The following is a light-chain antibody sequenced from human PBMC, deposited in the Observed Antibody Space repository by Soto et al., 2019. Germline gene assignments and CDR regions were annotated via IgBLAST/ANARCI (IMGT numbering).Light chain of an antibody. J-gene: IGLJ1*01. CDR3: SSYTSSSLYV. CDR2: DVS. CDR1: SSDVGGYSY. Sequence: QSALTQPASVSGSPGQSITISCTGTSSDVGGYSYVSWYQQHPGKPPKLMIYDVSNGPSGVSNRFSGSKSVNTAALTICGLQAEDEAGYYCSSYTSSSLYVFGTGTKLTVL. V-gene: IGLV2-14*01.